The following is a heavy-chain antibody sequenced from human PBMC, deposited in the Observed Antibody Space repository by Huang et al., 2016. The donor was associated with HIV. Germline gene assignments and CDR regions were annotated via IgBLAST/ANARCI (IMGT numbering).Heavy chain of an antibody. J-gene: IGHJ6*02. D-gene: IGHD2-2*02. CDR2: ISAYNGNT. V-gene: IGHV1-18*04. CDR1: GYTFTSYG. Sequence: QVQLVQSGAEVKKPGASVKVSCKVSGYTFTSYGISWVRQAPGQGLEWMGWISAYNGNTNYAQKRQGRVTMTTDTATSTVNMAMSSLGSDETAVYYWARSYLYDMDVWGQGTTVTVSS. CDR3: ARSYLYDMDV.